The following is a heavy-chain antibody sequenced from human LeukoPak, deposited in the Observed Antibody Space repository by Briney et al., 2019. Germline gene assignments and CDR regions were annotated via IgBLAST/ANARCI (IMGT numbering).Heavy chain of an antibody. D-gene: IGHD1-1*01. CDR3: ARESRYNWNAESGAFDI. J-gene: IGHJ3*02. Sequence: PSGTLSLTCAVSGGSISSGNYYWGWIRQPPGQGLQWIGLIYYDGSAYYNLSLKSRLTISIDTSKSQFSLQLSSVTATDTAVYYCARESRYNWNAESGAFDIWGQGTMVTVSS. CDR1: GGSISSGNYY. CDR2: IYYDGSA. V-gene: IGHV4-39*07.